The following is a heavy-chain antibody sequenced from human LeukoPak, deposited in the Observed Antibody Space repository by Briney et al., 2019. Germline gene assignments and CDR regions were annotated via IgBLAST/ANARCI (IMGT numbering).Heavy chain of an antibody. CDR1: GYTFTGYY. CDR2: IIPIFGTA. V-gene: IGHV1-69*13. CDR3: ARVDYYYYYMDV. J-gene: IGHJ6*03. Sequence: SVKVSCKASGYTFTGYYMHWVRQAPGQGLEWMGGIIPIFGTANYAQKFQGRVTITADESTSTAYMELSSLRSEDTAVYYCARVDYYYYYMDVWGKGTTVTISS.